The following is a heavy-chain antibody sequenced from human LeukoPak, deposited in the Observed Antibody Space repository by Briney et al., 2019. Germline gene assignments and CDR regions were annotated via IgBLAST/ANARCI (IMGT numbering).Heavy chain of an antibody. D-gene: IGHD2-21*02. Sequence: SETLSLTCTVSGGSISPHYWSWIRQPPGKGLEWIGYIYYRGTTNYNPSLKSRVTISVDTSKNNLSLTLKSVTAADTAVYYCARGGSYVVTGIRGPNWFDPWGQGTLVTVSS. CDR3: ARGGSYVVTGIRGPNWFDP. J-gene: IGHJ5*02. CDR2: IYYRGTT. V-gene: IGHV4-59*08. CDR1: GGSISPHY.